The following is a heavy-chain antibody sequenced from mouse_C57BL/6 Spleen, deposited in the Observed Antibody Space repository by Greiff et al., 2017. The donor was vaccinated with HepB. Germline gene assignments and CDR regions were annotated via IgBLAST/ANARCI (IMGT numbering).Heavy chain of an antibody. CDR1: GYTFTSYW. V-gene: IGHV1-50*01. CDR2: IDPSDSYT. J-gene: IGHJ4*01. CDR3: ARALSPYAMDY. Sequence: QVQLQQPGAELVKPGASVKLSCKASGYTFTSYWMQWVKQRPGQGLEWIGEIDPSDSYTNYNQKFKGKATLTVDTSSSTAYMQLSSLTSEDSAVYYCARALSPYAMDYWGQGTSVTVSS.